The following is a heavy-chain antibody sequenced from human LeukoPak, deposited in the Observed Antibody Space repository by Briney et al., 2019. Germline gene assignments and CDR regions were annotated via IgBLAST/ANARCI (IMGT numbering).Heavy chain of an antibody. CDR2: LGTGGDI. Sequence: RPGGSLRLSCGACGFTFSRCDVFGLRHAPGKALEWVCTLGTGGDIYYSDSVKGRFTISRENAKNSLYLQMNSLSAGDTAVHFCARGGIAVSGIDLEDYWGQGTLVTVSS. J-gene: IGHJ4*02. D-gene: IGHD6-19*01. CDR3: ARGGIAVSGIDLEDY. V-gene: IGHV3-13*01. CDR1: GFTFSRCD.